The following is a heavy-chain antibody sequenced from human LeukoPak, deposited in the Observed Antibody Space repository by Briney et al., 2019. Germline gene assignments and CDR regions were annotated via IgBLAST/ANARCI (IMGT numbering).Heavy chain of an antibody. J-gene: IGHJ4*02. V-gene: IGHV4-59*01. CDR2: ISYSGST. CDR1: GGSISSYY. CDR3: ARVLYSERLNGLLDY. Sequence: PSETRSLTCTVSGGSISSYYWSWIRQPHGKGLEWIGYISYSGSTNYNPSLKSRVTMSVDTSKTQVSLNLTSVTAADTAVYFCARVLYSERLNGLLDYWAQGALVT. D-gene: IGHD6-13*01.